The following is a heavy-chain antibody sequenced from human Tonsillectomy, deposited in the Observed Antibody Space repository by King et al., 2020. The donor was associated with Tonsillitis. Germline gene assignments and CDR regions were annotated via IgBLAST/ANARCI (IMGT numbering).Heavy chain of an antibody. CDR3: AKSSGIAAAGTYYYYGMDV. Sequence: VQLVESGGGLVPPGGSLRLSCAASGFTFSSYGMSWVRQAPGKGLEWVSAISGSGGSTFHADSVKGRFTISRDNSKNTLYLQMNSLRAEDTAVYYCAKSSGIAAAGTYYYYGMDVWGQGTTVTVSS. CDR1: GFTFSSYG. CDR2: ISGSGGST. V-gene: IGHV3-23*04. D-gene: IGHD6-13*01. J-gene: IGHJ6*02.